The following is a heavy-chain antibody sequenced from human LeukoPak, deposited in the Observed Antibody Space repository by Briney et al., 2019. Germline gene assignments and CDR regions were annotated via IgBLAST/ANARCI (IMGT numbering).Heavy chain of an antibody. CDR3: AKDLFLLGELSEYNWFDP. J-gene: IGHJ5*02. V-gene: IGHV3-23*01. D-gene: IGHD3-10*01. CDR2: ISGSGGST. CDR1: GFTFSSYA. Sequence: GGSLRLSCAASGFTFSSYAMSWVRQAPGKGLEWVSAISGSGGSTYYADSVKGRFTISRDNSKNTLYLQMNSLRAEDTAVYYCAKDLFLLGELSEYNWFDPWGQGTLITVSS.